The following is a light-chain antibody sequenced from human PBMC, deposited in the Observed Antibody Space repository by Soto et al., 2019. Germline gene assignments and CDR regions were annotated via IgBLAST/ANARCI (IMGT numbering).Light chain of an antibody. J-gene: IGKJ1*01. CDR2: DVS. CDR3: QQRSNWPRT. V-gene: IGKV3-11*01. Sequence: IVLTQSPATLSLSPGNRATLSCRASQNISSYLIWYQQKPGQSPRVPIYDVSNRATGIPTRFSGSGTGTDFTLTISSLETEDFAVYYCQQRSNWPRTFGQGTKV. CDR1: QNISSY.